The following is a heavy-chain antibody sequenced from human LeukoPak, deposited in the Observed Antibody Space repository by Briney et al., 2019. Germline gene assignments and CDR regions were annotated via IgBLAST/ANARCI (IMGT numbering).Heavy chain of an antibody. J-gene: IGHJ4*02. V-gene: IGHV3-23*01. CDR2: ISTNGDRT. CDR1: GLTFSNYA. Sequence: GTSLTLSCAASGLTFSNYAMTWVRQAPGKGLEWVSAISTNGDRTYYADSVKGRFTVSRDNFENTLYLQMNSLRAEDTALYYCARKLWHRNDCWGQGTLVTVSS. CDR3: ARKLWHRNDC. D-gene: IGHD3-16*01.